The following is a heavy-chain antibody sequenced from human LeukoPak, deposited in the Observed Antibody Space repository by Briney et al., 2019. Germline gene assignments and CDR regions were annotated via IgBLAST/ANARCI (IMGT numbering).Heavy chain of an antibody. Sequence: PSETLSLTCAVSGGSISSSNWWSWVRQPPGKGLEWIGEIYHSGSTNYNPSLKSRVTISVDKSKNQFSLQLNSVSPEDTAVYYCARVYSVTTRDPIWFDPWGQGTLVTVSS. CDR3: ARVYSVTTRDPIWFDP. J-gene: IGHJ5*02. V-gene: IGHV4-4*02. CDR1: GGSISSSNW. D-gene: IGHD4-17*01. CDR2: IYHSGST.